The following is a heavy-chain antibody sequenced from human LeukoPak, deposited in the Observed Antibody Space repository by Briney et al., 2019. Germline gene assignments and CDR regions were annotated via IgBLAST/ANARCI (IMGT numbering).Heavy chain of an antibody. CDR2: ISSSSSTI. CDR1: GFTFSSYS. J-gene: IGHJ4*02. Sequence: GGSLRLSCAASGFTFSSYSMNRVRQAPGKGLEWVSYISSSSSTIYYADSVKGRFTISRDNAKNSLYLQMNSLRDEDTAVYYCARDAVVVVAATSSYDYWGQGTLVTVSS. V-gene: IGHV3-48*02. CDR3: ARDAVVVVAATSSYDY. D-gene: IGHD2-15*01.